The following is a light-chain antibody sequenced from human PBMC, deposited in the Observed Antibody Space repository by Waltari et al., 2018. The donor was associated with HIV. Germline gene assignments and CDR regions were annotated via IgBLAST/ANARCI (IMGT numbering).Light chain of an antibody. CDR1: SANIGTNT. CDR2: NTY. CDR3: AAWDDYMEGHV. Sequence: HSVLTQPPSASGTPGQTVTISCSGSSANIGTNTVNWYQQLPGTAPKLRIYNTYQRPSGVPDRVSGSQSGTSASLAISGLQSEDEGDYYCAAWDDYMEGHVFGGGTKVTVL. J-gene: IGLJ2*01. V-gene: IGLV1-44*01.